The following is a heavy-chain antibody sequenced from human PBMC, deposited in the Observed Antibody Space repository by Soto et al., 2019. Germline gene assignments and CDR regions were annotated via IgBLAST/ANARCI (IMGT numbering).Heavy chain of an antibody. CDR1: GGSISSYY. Sequence: QVQLQESGPGLVKPSETLSLTCTVSGGSISSYYWSWIRQPPGKGLEWIGYIYYSGSTNYNPSLKSRVTISVDTSKNQFSLKLSSVTAADTAVYYCARGYSSSWLDYYYMDVWGKGTTVTVSS. CDR2: IYYSGST. V-gene: IGHV4-59*01. J-gene: IGHJ6*03. D-gene: IGHD6-13*01. CDR3: ARGYSSSWLDYYYMDV.